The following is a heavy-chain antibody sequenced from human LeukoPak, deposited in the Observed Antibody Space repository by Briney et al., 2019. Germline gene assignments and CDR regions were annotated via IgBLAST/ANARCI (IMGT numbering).Heavy chain of an antibody. CDR3: ARAPPGRKGYNPYYFDY. V-gene: IGHV3-30*02. Sequence: PGGSLRLSCAASGFTFSSYGMHWVRQAPGKGLEWVAFIRYDGSNKYYADSVKGRFTISRDNSKNTVYLQMNSLRVDDTAVYYCARAPPGRKGYNPYYFDYWGQGTRVTVSS. J-gene: IGHJ4*02. CDR1: GFTFSSYG. D-gene: IGHD5-24*01. CDR2: IRYDGSNK.